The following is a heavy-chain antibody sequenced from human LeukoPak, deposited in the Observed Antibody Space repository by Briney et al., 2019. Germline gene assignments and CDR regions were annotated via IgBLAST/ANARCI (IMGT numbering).Heavy chain of an antibody. V-gene: IGHV4-34*01. CDR1: GGSFSGYY. Sequence: SETLSLTCAVYGGSFSGYYWSWIRQPPGKGLEWIGEINHSGSTNYNPSLKSRVTISVDTSKNQFSLKLSSVTAADTAVYYCARGRGRYDSSGYLFDYWGQGTLVTVSS. CDR2: INHSGST. CDR3: ARGRGRYDSSGYLFDY. J-gene: IGHJ4*02. D-gene: IGHD3-22*01.